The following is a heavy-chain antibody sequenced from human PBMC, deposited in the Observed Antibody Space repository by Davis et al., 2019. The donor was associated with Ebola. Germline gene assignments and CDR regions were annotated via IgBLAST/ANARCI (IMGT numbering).Heavy chain of an antibody. CDR3: ARGGGDTGSSWYGDENWFDP. V-gene: IGHV4-30-2*01. D-gene: IGHD6-13*01. CDR1: GGSISSGGYS. Sequence: PSETLSLTCAVSGGSISSGGYSWSWIRQPPGKGLEWIGYIYHSGSTYYNPSLKSRVTISVDRSKNQFSLKLSSVTAADTAVYYCARGGGDTGSSWYGDENWFDPWGQGTLVTVSS. J-gene: IGHJ5*02. CDR2: IYHSGST.